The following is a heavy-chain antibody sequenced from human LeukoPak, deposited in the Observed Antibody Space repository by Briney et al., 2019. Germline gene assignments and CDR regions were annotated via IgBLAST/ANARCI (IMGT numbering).Heavy chain of an antibody. J-gene: IGHJ4*02. Sequence: GGSLRLSCAASGFTFSTYAMSWVRQAPGKGLEWVSAISGSGGSTYYADSVKGRFTISRDNSKNTLYLQMNSLRAEDTAVYYCAKDREALYYYDSSGTVWGQGTLVTVSS. V-gene: IGHV3-23*01. CDR2: ISGSGGST. CDR1: GFTFSTYA. D-gene: IGHD3-22*01. CDR3: AKDREALYYYDSSGTV.